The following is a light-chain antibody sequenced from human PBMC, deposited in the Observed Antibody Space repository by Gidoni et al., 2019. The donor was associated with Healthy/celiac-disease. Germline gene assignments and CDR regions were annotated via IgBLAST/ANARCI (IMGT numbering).Light chain of an antibody. CDR3: QQYGSSPPYT. Sequence: EIVLTQSPGTLSLSPGERATPPCRASQSVSSSYLAWYQQKPGQAPRLLIYGASSRAAGSPDRFSGSGSGTDFTLTISRLEPEEFAVYYCQQYGSSPPYTFGQGTKLEIK. J-gene: IGKJ2*01. CDR1: QSVSSSY. V-gene: IGKV3-20*01. CDR2: GAS.